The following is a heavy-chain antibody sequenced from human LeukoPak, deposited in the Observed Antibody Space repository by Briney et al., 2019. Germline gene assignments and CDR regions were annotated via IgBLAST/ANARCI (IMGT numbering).Heavy chain of an antibody. D-gene: IGHD6-19*01. CDR1: GFTFNNYA. J-gene: IGHJ4*02. CDR2: LSGAGTGA. V-gene: IGHV3-23*01. Sequence: GGSLRLSCAASGFTFNNYAMSWVRQAPGKGLEWVSALSGAGTGAVYADSVMGRFTISRDNSKNTLYLQMNSLRAEDTAVYYCAKEASGWYYFDYWGQGTLVTVSS. CDR3: AKEASGWYYFDY.